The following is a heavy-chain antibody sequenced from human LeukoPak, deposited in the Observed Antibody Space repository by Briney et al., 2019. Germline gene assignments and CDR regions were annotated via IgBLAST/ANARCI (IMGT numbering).Heavy chain of an antibody. CDR1: GFTVSSNY. Sequence: GGSLRLSCAASGFTVSSNYMSWVRQAPGKGLEWVSAISGSGGSTYYADSVKGRFTISRDNSKNTLYLQMNSLRAEDTAVYYCAKDRPLLYRGYYFDYWGQGTLVTVSS. CDR2: ISGSGGST. J-gene: IGHJ4*02. CDR3: AKDRPLLYRGYYFDY. D-gene: IGHD2-8*01. V-gene: IGHV3-23*01.